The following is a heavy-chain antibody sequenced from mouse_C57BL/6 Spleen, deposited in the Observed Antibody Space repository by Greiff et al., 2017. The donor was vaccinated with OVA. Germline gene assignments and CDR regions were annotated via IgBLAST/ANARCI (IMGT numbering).Heavy chain of an antibody. D-gene: IGHD1-1*02. J-gene: IGHJ4*01. V-gene: IGHV1-26*01. Sequence: VQLKQSGPELVKPGASVKISCKASGYTFTDYYMNWVKQSHGKSLEWIGDINPNNGGTSYNQKFKGKATLTVDKSSSTAYMELRSLTSEDSAVYYCARRSYMGIDYWSQGTSVTVSS. CDR1: GYTFTDYY. CDR3: ARRSYMGIDY. CDR2: INPNNGGT.